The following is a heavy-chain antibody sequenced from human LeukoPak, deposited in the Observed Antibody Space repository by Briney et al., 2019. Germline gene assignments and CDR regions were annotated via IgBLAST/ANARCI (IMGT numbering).Heavy chain of an antibody. V-gene: IGHV4-34*01. CDR2: HSGST. J-gene: IGHJ4*02. CDR3: ARGRGIVGATLSGYFDY. D-gene: IGHD1-26*01. Sequence: HSGSTNYNPSLKSRVTISVDTSKNQFSLKLSSVTAADTAVYYCARGRGIVGATLSGYFDYWGQGTLVTVSS.